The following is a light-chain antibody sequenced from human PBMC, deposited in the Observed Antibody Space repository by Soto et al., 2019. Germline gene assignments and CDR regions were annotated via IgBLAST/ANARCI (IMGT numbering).Light chain of an antibody. CDR3: SSYTTTSTLV. Sequence: QSALTQPASVSGSPGQSITIACTGTNRDVGSYNLVSWYQQRPGEAPKLIISEVRNRPSGISYRFTGSKSGNTASLTIFGLQAEDEADYYCSSYTTTSTLVFGGGTKVTVL. CDR1: NRDVGSYNL. V-gene: IGLV2-14*01. J-gene: IGLJ3*02. CDR2: EVR.